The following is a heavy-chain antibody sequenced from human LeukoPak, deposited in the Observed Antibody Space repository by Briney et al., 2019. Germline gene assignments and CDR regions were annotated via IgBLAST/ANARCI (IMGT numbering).Heavy chain of an antibody. CDR2: IRYDGSNK. V-gene: IGHV3-30*02. Sequence: GGSLRLSCAASGFTFSSYSMNWVRQAPGKGLEWVAFIRYDGSNKYYADSVKGRFTISRDNSKNTLYLQMNSLRAEDTAVYYCAKKTNYYDSSGYRDAFDIWGQGTMVTVSS. D-gene: IGHD3-22*01. CDR1: GFTFSSYS. J-gene: IGHJ3*02. CDR3: AKKTNYYDSSGYRDAFDI.